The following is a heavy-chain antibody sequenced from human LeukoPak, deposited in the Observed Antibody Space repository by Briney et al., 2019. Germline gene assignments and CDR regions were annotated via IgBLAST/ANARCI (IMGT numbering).Heavy chain of an antibody. Sequence: GRSLRLSCAASGFTFSSYGMHWVRQAPGKGLEWVAVISYDGSNKGYADSVKGRFTLSRDNSKNTLYLHMNSLRAEDTAVYYCARGGSSWYGLYFDYWGQGTLVTVSS. CDR2: ISYDGSNK. CDR3: ARGGSSWYGLYFDY. CDR1: GFTFSSYG. J-gene: IGHJ4*02. D-gene: IGHD6-13*01. V-gene: IGHV3-30*03.